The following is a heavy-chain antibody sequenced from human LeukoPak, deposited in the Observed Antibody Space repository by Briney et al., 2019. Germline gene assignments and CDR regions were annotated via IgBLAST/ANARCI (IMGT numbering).Heavy chain of an antibody. CDR2: IYYSGST. CDR3: ARQGGMRFDP. J-gene: IGHJ5*02. Sequence: TSETLSLTCTVSGGSIISSSHYWVWIRQPPGKGLGWIGSIYYSGSTYYNPSLKSRVTISVDTSKNQFSLKLSSVTAADTAVYYCARQGGMRFDPWGPETLVTVSS. V-gene: IGHV4-39*01. CDR1: GGSIISSSHY. D-gene: IGHD2-8*01.